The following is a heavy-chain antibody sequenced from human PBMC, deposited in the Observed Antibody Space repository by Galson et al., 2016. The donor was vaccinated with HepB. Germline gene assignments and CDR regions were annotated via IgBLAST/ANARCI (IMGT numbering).Heavy chain of an antibody. Sequence: SETLSLTCTVSGDSISSSSYYWGWFRQPPGEGLEWIGSIHYRGTPYYNPSLKSRLSMSVDTSQNQFSRKLSSLTAADTAVYYCAGDKFYGSGSYVYWGQGTLVTVSS. CDR2: IHYRGTP. D-gene: IGHD3-10*01. CDR1: GDSISSSSYY. J-gene: IGHJ4*02. CDR3: AGDKFYGSGSYVY. V-gene: IGHV4-39*07.